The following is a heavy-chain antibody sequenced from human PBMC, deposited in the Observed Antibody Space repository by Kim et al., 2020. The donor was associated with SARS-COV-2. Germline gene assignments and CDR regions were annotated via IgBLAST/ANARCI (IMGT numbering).Heavy chain of an antibody. D-gene: IGHD2-15*01. V-gene: IGHV3-9*01. CDR3: AKGSSASCYFPFDY. J-gene: IGHJ4*02. Sequence: ADSVKGRFTISRDNAKNSLYLQMNSLRAEDTALYYCAKGSSASCYFPFDYWGQGTLVTVSS.